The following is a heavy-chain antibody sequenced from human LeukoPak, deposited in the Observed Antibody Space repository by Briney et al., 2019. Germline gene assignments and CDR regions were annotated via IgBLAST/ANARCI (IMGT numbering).Heavy chain of an antibody. CDR1: GYSFSSYW. Sequence: GESLKISCKGSGYSFSSYWIGWVRQMPGKGLEWMGIINPGDSDTRYSPPFQGQVAISADKSVSTAYLQWSSLKASDTAMYYCARHHSSSYNDGMDVWGQGTTVTVFS. D-gene: IGHD6-13*01. CDR2: INPGDSDT. CDR3: ARHHSSSYNDGMDV. V-gene: IGHV5-51*01. J-gene: IGHJ6*02.